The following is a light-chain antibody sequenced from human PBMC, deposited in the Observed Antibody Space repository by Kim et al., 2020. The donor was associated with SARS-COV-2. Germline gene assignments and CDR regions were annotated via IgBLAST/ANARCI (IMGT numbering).Light chain of an antibody. CDR2: WAS. CDR1: RSVLYSTNNRNY. CDR3: QQDYSNPHT. V-gene: IGKV4-1*01. J-gene: IGKJ2*01. Sequence: MATINCKSSRSVLYSTNNRNYLTWYQQKPGQPPKVLIYWASTRASGVPDRFSGSGSGTDFTLTIISLQAEDVAVYHCQQDYSNPHTFGQGTKLEI.